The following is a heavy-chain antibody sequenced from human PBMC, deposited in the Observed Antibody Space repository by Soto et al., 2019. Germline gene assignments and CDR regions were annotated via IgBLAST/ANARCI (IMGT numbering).Heavy chain of an antibody. V-gene: IGHV3-23*01. D-gene: IGHD6-13*01. CDR2: ISGSGGST. CDR1: GFNFSSYA. Sequence: GGSLRLSCAASGFNFSSYAMSWVSQAPGKGLEWVSAISGSGGSTYYADSVKGRFTISRDNSKNTLYLQMNSLRAEDTAVYYCAKDLTVGSSWPNDALDIWVQGTTVTVSS. CDR3: AKDLTVGSSWPNDALDI. J-gene: IGHJ3*02.